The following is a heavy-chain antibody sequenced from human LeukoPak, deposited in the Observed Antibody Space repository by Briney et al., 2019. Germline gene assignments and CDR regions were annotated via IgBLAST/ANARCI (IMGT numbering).Heavy chain of an antibody. CDR3: AKGAAIFYYYMDV. CDR1: GGTFSSYA. J-gene: IGHJ6*03. CDR2: IIPIFGTA. Sequence: SVTVSCKASGGTFSSYAISWVRQAPGQGLEWMGGIIPIFGTANYAQKFQGRVTITTDESTSTAYMELSSLRSEDTAVYYCAKGAAIFYYYMDVWGKGTTVTVSS. V-gene: IGHV1-69*05. D-gene: IGHD2-2*01.